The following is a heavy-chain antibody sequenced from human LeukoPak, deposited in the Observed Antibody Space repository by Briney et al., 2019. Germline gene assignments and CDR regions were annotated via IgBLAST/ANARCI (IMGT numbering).Heavy chain of an antibody. J-gene: IGHJ4*02. D-gene: IGHD3-22*01. Sequence: GGSLRLSCAASGFTFSSYGMHWVRQAPGKGLEWVAVISYDGSNKYYADSVKGRFTISRDNSKNTLYLQMNSLRSDDTAVYYCARDAHTESLYYYDSSGHINQYYFDYWGQGTLVTVSS. CDR3: ARDAHTESLYYYDSSGHINQYYFDY. CDR1: GFTFSSYG. V-gene: IGHV3-30*03. CDR2: ISYDGSNK.